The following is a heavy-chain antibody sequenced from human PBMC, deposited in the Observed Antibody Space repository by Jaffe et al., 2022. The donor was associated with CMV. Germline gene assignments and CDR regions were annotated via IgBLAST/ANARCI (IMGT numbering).Heavy chain of an antibody. J-gene: IGHJ4*02. V-gene: IGHV3-64D*06. CDR2: IGGNGGSI. CDR3: VNLVVDC. CDR1: GFNFSPYA. Sequence: QVVESRGGLVQPGGSLSISCSTSGFNFSPYAMHWVRQAPGKGLEYVSGIGGNGGSIYYAESVKGRFIISRDNSINTVYFHMGSLRPEDTAVYYCVNLVVDCWGQGILVTVSS. D-gene: IGHD2-15*01.